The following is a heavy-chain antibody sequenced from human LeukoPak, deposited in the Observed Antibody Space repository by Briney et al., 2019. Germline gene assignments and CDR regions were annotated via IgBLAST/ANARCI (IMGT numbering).Heavy chain of an antibody. CDR2: INTDGSSI. CDR1: GFIVSSNY. CDR3: ARGTARFDY. V-gene: IGHV3-74*01. Sequence: GGSLRLSCAASGFIVSSNYMSWVRQAPGKGLVWVSRINTDGSSINYADSVKGRFTISRDNAKNTLYLQMSSLGAEDTAVYYCARGTARFDYWGQGTLVTVSS. J-gene: IGHJ4*02.